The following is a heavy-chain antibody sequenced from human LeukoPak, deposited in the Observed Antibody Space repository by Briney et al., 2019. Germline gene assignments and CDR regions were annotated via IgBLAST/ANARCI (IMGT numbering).Heavy chain of an antibody. CDR3: ARDFPLDYYDSSGSLDY. D-gene: IGHD3-22*01. J-gene: IGHJ4*02. Sequence: PGGSLRLSCAASGLIFNAYSMNWVRQAPGKGLEWVSSISSTSSYKYYADSVRGRFTISRDDAKNSLYLQMNSLRAEDTAVYYCARDFPLDYYDSSGSLDYWGQGTLVTVSS. CDR1: GLIFNAYS. CDR2: ISSTSSYK. V-gene: IGHV3-21*01.